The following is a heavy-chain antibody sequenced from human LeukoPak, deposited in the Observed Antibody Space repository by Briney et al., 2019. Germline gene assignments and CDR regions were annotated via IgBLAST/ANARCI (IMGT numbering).Heavy chain of an antibody. J-gene: IGHJ4*02. Sequence: ASVKVSCKASGYTFTSYYMHWVRQDPGQGLEWMGKINPSAGSTSYPQKFQGRVTMTRDTSTSTVYMDLSSLRSEDTAVYYCARGSWGSSGYYGFTSPPNKPHPDYWGQGTLVTVSS. CDR2: INPSAGST. D-gene: IGHD3-22*01. CDR1: GYTFTSYY. CDR3: ARGSWGSSGYYGFTSPPNKPHPDY. V-gene: IGHV1-46*01.